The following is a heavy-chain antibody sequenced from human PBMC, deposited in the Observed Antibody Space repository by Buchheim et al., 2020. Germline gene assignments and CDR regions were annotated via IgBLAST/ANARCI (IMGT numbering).Heavy chain of an antibody. CDR1: GFTFSSYA. V-gene: IGHV3-30*04. CDR2: ILYDGSNK. CDR3: ARDSIIGVVDYYFDY. Sequence: QVQLVESGGGVVQPGRSLRLSCAASGFTFSSYAMHWVRQAPGKGLEWVAVILYDGSNKYYADSVKGRFTISRDNSKNTLYLQMNSLRAEDTAVYYCARDSIIGVVDYYFDYWGQGTL. D-gene: IGHD3-3*02. J-gene: IGHJ4*02.